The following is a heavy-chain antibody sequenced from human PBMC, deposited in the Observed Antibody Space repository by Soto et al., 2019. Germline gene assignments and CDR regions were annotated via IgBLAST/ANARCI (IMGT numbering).Heavy chain of an antibody. CDR1: GFTFSSYG. CDR3: ARQRYSGYEATAFDI. J-gene: IGHJ3*02. CDR2: IWYDGSNK. Sequence: PGGSLRLSCAASGFTFSSYGMHWVRQAPGKGLEWVAVIWYDGSNKYYADSVKGRFTISRDNSKNTLYLQMNSLRAEDTAVYYCARQRYSGYEATAFDIWGQGTMVTVSS. V-gene: IGHV3-33*01. D-gene: IGHD5-12*01.